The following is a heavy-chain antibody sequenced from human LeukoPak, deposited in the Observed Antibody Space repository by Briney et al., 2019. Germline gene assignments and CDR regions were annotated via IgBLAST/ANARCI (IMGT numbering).Heavy chain of an antibody. Sequence: GGSLRLSCAASGFTFSTYNMNWVRQAPGKGLEWVSSISSSSSYIYYADSVKGRFTISRDNAKNSLYLQMNSLRAEDTAVYYCARDQFAQYYYDSSGYSNWGQGTLVTVSS. D-gene: IGHD3-22*01. CDR1: GFTFSTYN. CDR2: ISSSSSYI. J-gene: IGHJ4*02. V-gene: IGHV3-21*01. CDR3: ARDQFAQYYYDSSGYSN.